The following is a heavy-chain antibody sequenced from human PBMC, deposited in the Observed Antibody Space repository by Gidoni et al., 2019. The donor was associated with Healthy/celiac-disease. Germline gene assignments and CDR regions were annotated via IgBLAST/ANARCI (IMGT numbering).Heavy chain of an antibody. V-gene: IGHV4-34*01. D-gene: IGHD3-10*01. CDR3: ARGRKYYYGSGSYTYYMDV. Sequence: QVQLQQWGAGLLKPSETLSLTCAVYGGSFSGYYWSWIRQPPGKGLEWIGEINHSGGTNYNPSLKSRVTISVDTSKNQFSLKLSSVTAADTAVYYCARGRKYYYGSGSYTYYMDVWGKGTTVTVSS. CDR1: GGSFSGYY. J-gene: IGHJ6*03. CDR2: INHSGGT.